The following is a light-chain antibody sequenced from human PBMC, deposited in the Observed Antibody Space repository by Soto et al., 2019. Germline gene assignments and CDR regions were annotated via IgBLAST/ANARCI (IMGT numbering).Light chain of an antibody. J-gene: IGKJ4*01. CDR3: QQLSRYPLT. V-gene: IGKV1-9*01. CDR2: SAS. CDR1: QALSNY. Sequence: DIQLTQSPSVLSASVGDTVTITCGASQALSNYLAWYQQKPGKAPDLLIYSASTLQSGVPSRFSGSGSETEFSLTIRALQPEDFATYYCQQLSRYPLTFGGGTKVDIK.